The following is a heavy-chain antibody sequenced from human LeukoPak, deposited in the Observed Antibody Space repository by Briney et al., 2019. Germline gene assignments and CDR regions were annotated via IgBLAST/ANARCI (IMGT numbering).Heavy chain of an antibody. Sequence: GSSVKVSCKASGGTFSSYAISWVRQAPGQGLEWVGGIIPIFGTANYAQKFQGRVTITADESTSTAYMELSSLRSEDTAVYYCARSDTIGYSFGYGDYWGQGTLVTVSS. CDR3: ARSDTIGYSFGYGDY. V-gene: IGHV1-69*01. D-gene: IGHD5-18*01. J-gene: IGHJ4*02. CDR2: IIPIFGTA. CDR1: GGTFSSYA.